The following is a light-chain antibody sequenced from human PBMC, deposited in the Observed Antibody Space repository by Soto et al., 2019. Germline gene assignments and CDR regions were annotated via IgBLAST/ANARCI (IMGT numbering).Light chain of an antibody. CDR2: GAS. V-gene: IGKV3-20*01. Sequence: EIVLTQSPDTLSLSPGERASLSCRASQSVTSNYLAWYQQKPGQAPRLLIYGASSRATGIPDTFSGSGSGTEFSLTISRLEPEDFAVYYCQQYGNSPRGTFGQGTKVEIK. J-gene: IGKJ1*01. CDR1: QSVTSNY. CDR3: QQYGNSPRGT.